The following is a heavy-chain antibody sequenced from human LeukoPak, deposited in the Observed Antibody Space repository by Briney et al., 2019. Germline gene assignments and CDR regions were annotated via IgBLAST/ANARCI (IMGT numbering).Heavy chain of an antibody. CDR1: GYTLTELS. D-gene: IGHD3-22*01. CDR3: ATKVTMIVVPSEAEYFQH. J-gene: IGHJ1*01. Sequence: ASVKASCKVSGYTLTELSMHWVRQAPGKGLERMGGFDPEDGETIYAQKFQGRVTMTEDTSTDTAYMELSSLRSEDTAVYYCATKVTMIVVPSEAEYFQHWGQGTLVTVSS. V-gene: IGHV1-24*01. CDR2: FDPEDGET.